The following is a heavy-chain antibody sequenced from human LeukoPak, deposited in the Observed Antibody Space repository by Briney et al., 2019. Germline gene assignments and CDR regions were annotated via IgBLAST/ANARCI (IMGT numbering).Heavy chain of an antibody. D-gene: IGHD2-2*01. V-gene: IGHV1-69*04. CDR3: ARDSSTVKGMDV. CDR2: IIPILGIA. CDR1: GGTFSSYA. Sequence: SVKVSCKASGGTFSSYAISWVRQAPGQGLEWMGRIIPILGIANYAQKFQGRVTITADKSTSTAYMELSSLRSEDTAVYYCARDSSTVKGMDVWGQGTTVTVSS. J-gene: IGHJ6*02.